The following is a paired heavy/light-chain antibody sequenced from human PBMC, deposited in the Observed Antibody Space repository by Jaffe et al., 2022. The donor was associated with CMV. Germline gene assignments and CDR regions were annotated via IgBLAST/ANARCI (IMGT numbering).Heavy chain of an antibody. V-gene: IGHV4-31*03. J-gene: IGHJ4*02. Sequence: QVQLQESGPGLVKPSQTLSLTCTVSGGTVSGGVYYWSWIRQHPRKGLEWMGYISYNGNTYYNPSLKGRLTISSDTSKNQFSLKLNSVTAADTAVYYCARGDADYYYIDYWGQGTLVTVSS. CDR1: GGTVSGGVYY. D-gene: IGHD2-2*01. CDR2: ISYNGNT. CDR3: ARGDADYYYIDY.
Light chain of an antibody. CDR3: QQYNSWPLT. CDR1: QSVSSN. J-gene: IGKJ4*01. Sequence: EILMTQSPATLSVSLGERATLSCRASQSVSSNLAWIQQKPGHPPRLLIFGASSRASGISDRFRGSGSGTEFSLTISSLQSEDVAIYYCQQYNSWPLTFGGGTKVEIK. V-gene: IGKV3D-15*01. CDR2: GAS.